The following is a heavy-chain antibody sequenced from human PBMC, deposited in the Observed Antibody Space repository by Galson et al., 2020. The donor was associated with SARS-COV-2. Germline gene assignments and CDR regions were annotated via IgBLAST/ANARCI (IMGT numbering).Heavy chain of an antibody. CDR3: ARGHAVSQYCSSTSCYYFDY. Sequence: SQTLSLTCAVYGGSFSGYYWSWIRQPPGKGLEWIGEINHSGSTNYNPSLKSRVTISVDTSKNQFPLKLSSVTAADTAVYYCARGHAVSQYCSSTSCYYFDYWGQGTLVTVSS. CDR2: INHSGST. CDR1: GGSFSGYY. D-gene: IGHD2-2*01. J-gene: IGHJ4*02. V-gene: IGHV4-34*01.